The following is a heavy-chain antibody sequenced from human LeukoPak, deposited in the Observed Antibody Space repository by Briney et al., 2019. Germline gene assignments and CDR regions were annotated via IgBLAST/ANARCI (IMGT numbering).Heavy chain of an antibody. CDR1: GFTFSNAW. CDR2: ISGSGGST. CDR3: AKADRNYDFWSGYFRVYFDY. J-gene: IGHJ4*02. Sequence: GGSLRLSCAASGFTFSNAWMSWVRQAPGKGLEWVSAISGSGGSTYYADSVKGRFTISRDNSKNTLYLQMNSLRAEDTAVYYCAKADRNYDFWSGYFRVYFDYWGQGTLVTVSS. D-gene: IGHD3-3*01. V-gene: IGHV3-23*01.